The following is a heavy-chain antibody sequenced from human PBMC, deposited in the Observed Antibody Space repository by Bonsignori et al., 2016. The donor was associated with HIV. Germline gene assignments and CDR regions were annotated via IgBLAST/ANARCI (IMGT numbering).Heavy chain of an antibody. V-gene: IGHV3-30*03. J-gene: IGHJ6*03. CDR2: ISYDGSNK. CDR3: AHTAVDYYYYMDV. CDR1: GFTFNIYG. Sequence: QVQLVESGGGVVQPGRSLRLSCAASGFTFNIYGMHWVRQAPGKGLEWVALISYDGSNKYYADSVKGRFTISRDNSKHTLYLQMNSLRAEDTAVYYCAHTAVDYYYYMDVWGQGITVTVSS.